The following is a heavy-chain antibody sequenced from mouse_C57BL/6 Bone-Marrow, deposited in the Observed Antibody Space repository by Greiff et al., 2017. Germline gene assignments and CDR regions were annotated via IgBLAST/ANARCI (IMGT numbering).Heavy chain of an antibody. V-gene: IGHV1-50*01. CDR1: GYTFTSYW. Sequence: QVQLQQPGAELVKPGASVKLSCKASGYTFTSYWMQWVKQRPGQGLEWIGEIDPSDSYTNYNQKFKGKATLSVDTSSSTAYMQISSLTSEDSAVYYCSRKYYYGSSYYFDYWGQGTTLTVSS. CDR2: IDPSDSYT. D-gene: IGHD1-1*01. J-gene: IGHJ2*01. CDR3: SRKYYYGSSYYFDY.